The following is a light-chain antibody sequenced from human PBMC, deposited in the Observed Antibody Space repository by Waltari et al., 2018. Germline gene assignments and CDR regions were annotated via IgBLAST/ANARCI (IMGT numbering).Light chain of an antibody. CDR2: DVY. V-gene: IGLV2-14*01. CDR3: SSYTDTKTYV. CDR1: RSDVGAYNP. Sequence: QSALTQPASVSGSPGQSITISCTGPRSDVGAYNPVSWFRQYPGKAPELIIYDVYNRPFGVSSRFSGSKSGNTASLTISGLQAGDEGDYYCSSYTDTKTYVFGSGTTVSVV. J-gene: IGLJ1*01.